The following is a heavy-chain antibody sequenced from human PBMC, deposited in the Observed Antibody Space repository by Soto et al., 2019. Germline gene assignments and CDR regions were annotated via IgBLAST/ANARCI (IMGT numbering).Heavy chain of an antibody. V-gene: IGHV3-13*01. CDR3: ARGVRPSSGWYSHSYDAFDI. J-gene: IGHJ3*02. D-gene: IGHD6-19*01. CDR1: GFTFSSYD. Sequence: LRLSCAASGFTFSSYDMHWVRQATGKGLEWVSAIGTAGDTYYPGSVKGRFTISRENAKNSLYLQMNSLRAGDTAVYYCARGVRPSSGWYSHSYDAFDIWRQGSMVTVSS. CDR2: IGTAGDT.